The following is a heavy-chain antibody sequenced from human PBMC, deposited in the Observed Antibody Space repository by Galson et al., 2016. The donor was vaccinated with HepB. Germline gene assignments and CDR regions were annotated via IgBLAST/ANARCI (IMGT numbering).Heavy chain of an antibody. V-gene: IGHV5-51*01. CDR3: ATSFRFLEWFWPY. CDR2: IYPGDSDT. J-gene: IGHJ4*02. Sequence: QSGAEVKKPGESLRISCKGSGYSFSTYWIGWVRQMPGKGLEWMGIIYPGDSDTRYGPAFQGQVSSSADKSSSTAYLRWNSLKASDTAMYYCATSFRFLEWFWPYWGQGTLVTVSS. D-gene: IGHD3-3*01. CDR1: GYSFSTYW.